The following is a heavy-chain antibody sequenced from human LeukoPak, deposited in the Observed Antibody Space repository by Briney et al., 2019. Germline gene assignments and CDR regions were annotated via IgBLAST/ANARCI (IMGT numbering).Heavy chain of an antibody. D-gene: IGHD5-12*01. CDR3: ARAYSGYDGIFDY. CDR1: GYSISSGYY. V-gene: IGHV4-38-2*02. Sequence: PSETLSLTCSVSGYSISSGYYWGWIRQPPGKGLEWIGSIYQSGSTYHNPSLKSRVTISVDTSKNQYSLMLSFVTAADTAVYYCARAYSGYDGIFDYWGQGTLVTVSS. J-gene: IGHJ4*02. CDR2: IYQSGST.